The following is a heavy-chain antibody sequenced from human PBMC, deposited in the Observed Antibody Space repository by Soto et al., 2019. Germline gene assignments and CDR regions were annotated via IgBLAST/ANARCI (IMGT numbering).Heavy chain of an antibody. Sequence: QVQLVQSGAEVKKPGASVKVSCKASGYTFTSYYMHWVRQAPGQGLEWMGIINPSGGSTSYAQKFQGRVTMTRDTSTSTGYMELSSLRSEDTAVYYCARREYQAAFDYWGQGTLVTVSS. CDR2: INPSGGST. J-gene: IGHJ4*02. D-gene: IGHD2-2*01. CDR1: GYTFTSYY. CDR3: ARREYQAAFDY. V-gene: IGHV1-46*01.